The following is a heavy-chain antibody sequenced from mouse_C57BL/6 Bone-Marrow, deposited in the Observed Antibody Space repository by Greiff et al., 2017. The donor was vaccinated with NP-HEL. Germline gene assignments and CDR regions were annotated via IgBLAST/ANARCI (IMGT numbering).Heavy chain of an antibody. CDR1: GYAFSSYW. CDR2: IYPGDGDT. D-gene: IGHD1-1*02. J-gene: IGHJ2*01. V-gene: IGHV1-80*01. CDR3: ARAPELGGFDY. Sequence: QVQLKESGAELVKPGASVKISCKASGYAFSSYWMNWVKQRPGKGLEWIGQIYPGDGDTNYNGKFKGKATLTADKSSSTAYMQLSSLTSEDSAVYFCARAPELGGFDYWGQGTTLTVSS.